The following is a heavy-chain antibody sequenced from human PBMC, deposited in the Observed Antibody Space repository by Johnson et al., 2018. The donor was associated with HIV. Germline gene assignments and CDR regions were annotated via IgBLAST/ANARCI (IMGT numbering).Heavy chain of an antibody. Sequence: QVQLVESGGGLVQPGRSLRLSCTASGFTFGDYAMSWFRQAPGKGLEWVAVIWYDGSNKYYADSVKGRFTISRDNSKNTLYVQMNSLRAEDTAVYYCARALAGAAAGDDAFDIWGQGTMVTVSS. J-gene: IGHJ3*02. V-gene: IGHV3-33*01. CDR1: GFTFGDYA. CDR2: IWYDGSNK. D-gene: IGHD6-13*01. CDR3: ARALAGAAAGDDAFDI.